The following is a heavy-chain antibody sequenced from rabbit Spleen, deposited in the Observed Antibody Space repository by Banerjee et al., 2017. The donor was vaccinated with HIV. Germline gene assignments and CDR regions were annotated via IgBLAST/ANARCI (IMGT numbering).Heavy chain of an antibody. V-gene: IGHV1S45*01. CDR2: IYAGSSGGT. CDR3: ARDTGSSFSSYGMDL. D-gene: IGHD8-1*01. CDR1: GFSFNNGYD. Sequence: EQLVESGGGLVKPEGSLTLTCKASGFSFNNGYDMCWVRQAPGKGLEWIACIYAGSSGGTYSATWAKGRFSISKTSSTTVTLQMTTLTAADTATYFCARDTGSSFSSYGMDLWGPGTLVTVS. J-gene: IGHJ6*01.